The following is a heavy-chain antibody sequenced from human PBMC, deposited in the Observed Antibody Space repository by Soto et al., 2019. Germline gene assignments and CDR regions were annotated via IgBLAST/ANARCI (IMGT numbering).Heavy chain of an antibody. CDR3: ARDRGPNTPDY. CDR1: GFTFSNYW. Sequence: EVQVVESGGGLVQPGGSLRLSCAVSGFTFSNYWMTWVRQAPGKGLEWVAYMNQDGSQIYYVDSLRGRFTISRDNAKNSLYLHMSILRVDDTAVYYCARDRGPNTPDYWGQGTLVTVSS. CDR2: MNQDGSQI. V-gene: IGHV3-7*01. D-gene: IGHD2-2*02. J-gene: IGHJ4*02.